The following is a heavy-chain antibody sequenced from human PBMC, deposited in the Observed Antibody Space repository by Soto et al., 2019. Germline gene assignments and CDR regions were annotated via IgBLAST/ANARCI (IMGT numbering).Heavy chain of an antibody. V-gene: IGHV3-53*01. CDR3: ARVRPLSVAGTGGYFDY. J-gene: IGHJ4*02. D-gene: IGHD6-19*01. Sequence: EVQLVESGGGLIQPGGSLRLSCAASGFTVSSNYMSWVRQAPGKGLEWVSVIYSGGSTYYADSVKGQFTISRDNSKNTLYLQMNSLRAEDTDVYYCARVRPLSVAGTGGYFDYWGQGTLVTVSS. CDR1: GFTVSSNY. CDR2: IYSGGST.